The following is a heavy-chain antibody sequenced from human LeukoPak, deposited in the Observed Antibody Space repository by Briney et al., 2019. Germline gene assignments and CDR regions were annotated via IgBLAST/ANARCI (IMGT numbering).Heavy chain of an antibody. J-gene: IGHJ4*02. CDR1: GGTFSSYA. CDR3: ASIRGGDNAAYYFDY. V-gene: IGHV1-69*05. CDR2: IIPIFGTA. Sequence: GSSVKVSCKASGGTFSSYAISWVRQAPGQGLEWMGGIIPIFGTANYAQKFQGRVTITTDESTSTAYMELSSLRSEDTAVYYCASIRGGDNAAYYFDYWGQGTLVTVSS. D-gene: IGHD2-21*02.